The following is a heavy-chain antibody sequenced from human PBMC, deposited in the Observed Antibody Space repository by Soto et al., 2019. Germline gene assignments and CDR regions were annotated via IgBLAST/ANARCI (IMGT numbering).Heavy chain of an antibody. CDR3: ARDGAVAGYFDY. J-gene: IGHJ4*02. Sequence: SETLSLTCTVSGGSISSYYWSWIRQPPGKGLEWIGYIYYSGSTNYNPSLKSRVTISVDTSKNQFSLKLSSVTAADTAVYYCARDGAVAGYFDYWSQGTLVTVSS. V-gene: IGHV4-59*01. CDR1: GGSISSYY. D-gene: IGHD6-19*01. CDR2: IYYSGST.